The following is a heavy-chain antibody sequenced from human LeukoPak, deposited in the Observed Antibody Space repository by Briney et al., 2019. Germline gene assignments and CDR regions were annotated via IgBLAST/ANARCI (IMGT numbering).Heavy chain of an antibody. V-gene: IGHV3-21*01. D-gene: IGHD3-16*01. J-gene: IGHJ4*02. CDR3: ARSPGAVDFDY. Sequence: GGSLRLSCAASGFTFSSYSMNWVRQAPGKGLEWVSSISSSSSYIYYADSVKGRFTISRDNAKNSLYPQMNSLRAEDTAVYYCARSPGAVDFDYWGQGTLVTVSS. CDR1: GFTFSSYS. CDR2: ISSSSSYI.